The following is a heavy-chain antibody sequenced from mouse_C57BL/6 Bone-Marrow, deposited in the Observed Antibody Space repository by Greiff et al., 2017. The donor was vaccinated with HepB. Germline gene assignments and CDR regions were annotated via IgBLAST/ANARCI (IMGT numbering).Heavy chain of an antibody. D-gene: IGHD2-2*01. Sequence: VQLQQPGAELVKPGASAKLSCKASGYTFTSYWMHWVKQRPGRGLEWIGRIDPNSGGTKYNEKFKSKATLTVDKPSSTAYMQLSSLTSEDSAVYYCAREGTTMVTTSSWFAYWGQGTLVTVSA. V-gene: IGHV1-72*01. J-gene: IGHJ3*01. CDR1: GYTFTSYW. CDR3: AREGTTMVTTSSWFAY. CDR2: IDPNSGGT.